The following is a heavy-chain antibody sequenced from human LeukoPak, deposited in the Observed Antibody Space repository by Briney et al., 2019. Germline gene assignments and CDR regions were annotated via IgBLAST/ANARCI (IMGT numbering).Heavy chain of an antibody. CDR3: ARDLTVTSTCWFDL. J-gene: IGHJ5*02. Sequence: ASVKVSCKASGYTFTGYYMHWVRQAPGQGLEWMGRINPNSGGTNYAQKFQGRVTMTRDTSISTAYMELSRLRSDDTAVYYCARDLTVTSTCWFDLWGQGTLVTVSS. CDR1: GYTFTGYY. D-gene: IGHD4-11*01. V-gene: IGHV1-2*06. CDR2: INPNSGGT.